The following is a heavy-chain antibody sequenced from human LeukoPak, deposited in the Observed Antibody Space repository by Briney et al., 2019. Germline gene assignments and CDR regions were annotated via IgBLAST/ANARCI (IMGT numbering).Heavy chain of an antibody. CDR2: IYYSGST. V-gene: IGHV4-59*01. J-gene: IGHJ4*02. CDR1: GGSISSYY. D-gene: IGHD1-1*01. Sequence: PSETLSLTCTVSGGSISSYYRSWIRQPPGKGLEWIGYIYYSGSTNYNPSLKSRVTISVDMSKNQFSLKLSSVTAADTAVYYCARDSNYYFDYWGQRTLVTVSS. CDR3: ARDSNYYFDY.